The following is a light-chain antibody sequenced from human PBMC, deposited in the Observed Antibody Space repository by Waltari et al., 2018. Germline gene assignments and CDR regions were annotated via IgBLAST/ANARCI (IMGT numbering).Light chain of an antibody. CDR1: SLRSYY. CDR2: DKN. Sequence: SSELTQDPAVSVAMGQTVRITCQGDSLRSYYASWYQQRPGQAPILVRYDKNNRPSGVPDRFSGSSSHNTGSLTITGAQAEDEASDYCHSRDASGVAGSFGGGTKLTVL. CDR3: HSRDASGVAGS. J-gene: IGLJ2*01. V-gene: IGLV3-19*01.